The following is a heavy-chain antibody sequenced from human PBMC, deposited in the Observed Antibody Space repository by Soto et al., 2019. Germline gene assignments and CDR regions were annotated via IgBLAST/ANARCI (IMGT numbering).Heavy chain of an antibody. CDR3: ARALRFGVVMIPAY. V-gene: IGHV1-2*02. D-gene: IGHD3-3*01. CDR1: GYTFTGYY. Sequence: GPSVKVSCKASGYTFTGYYMHWVRQAPGQGLEWMGWINPNSGGTNYAQKFQGRVTMTRDTSISTAYMELSRLRSDDTAVYYCARALRFGVVMIPAYWGQGTLVTVSS. CDR2: INPNSGGT. J-gene: IGHJ4*02.